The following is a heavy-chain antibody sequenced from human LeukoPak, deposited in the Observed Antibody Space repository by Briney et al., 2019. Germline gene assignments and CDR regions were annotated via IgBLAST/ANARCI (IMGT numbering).Heavy chain of an antibody. Sequence: ASVTVSCKGSGYTFTDYYLHRVRQAPGQGLEWVGYINPRDGGTSSPPNFRGRVTMTTDASSSTVYMELSRLTSDDTAIYYCAREGNGLLSKDLDYWGQGTLVTVSS. CDR2: INPRDGGT. CDR1: GYTFTDYY. V-gene: IGHV1-2*02. J-gene: IGHJ4*02. CDR3: AREGNGLLSKDLDY. D-gene: IGHD2-15*01.